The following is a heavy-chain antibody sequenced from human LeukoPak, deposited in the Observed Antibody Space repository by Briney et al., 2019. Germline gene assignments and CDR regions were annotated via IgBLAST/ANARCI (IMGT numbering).Heavy chain of an antibody. J-gene: IGHJ4*02. CDR2: IRYDGSKK. Sequence: GGSLRLSCAASGFTFTSYGIHWVRQAPGKGLEWVAFIRYDGSKKYYADSVKGRFTISRDNSKNTLYLQMNSLKAEDTAVYYCAGWRFGESMVVDYWGQGTLVTVSS. V-gene: IGHV3-30*02. D-gene: IGHD3-10*01. CDR1: GFTFTSYG. CDR3: AGWRFGESMVVDY.